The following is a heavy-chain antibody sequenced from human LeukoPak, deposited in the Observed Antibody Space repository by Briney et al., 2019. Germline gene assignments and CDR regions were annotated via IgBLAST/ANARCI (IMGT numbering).Heavy chain of an antibody. CDR1: GFTFSNYG. CDR2: INASGGSV. D-gene: IGHD1-1*01. Sequence: GGSLRLSCAASGFTFSNYGMSWVRQAPGKGLEWVTGINASGGSVYADSVKGRFTISRDNSKNTLYMQMNSLRAEDTALYYCAKEVLDDNWITIDYWGQGILVSVSS. CDR3: AKEVLDDNWITIDY. V-gene: IGHV3-23*01. J-gene: IGHJ4*02.